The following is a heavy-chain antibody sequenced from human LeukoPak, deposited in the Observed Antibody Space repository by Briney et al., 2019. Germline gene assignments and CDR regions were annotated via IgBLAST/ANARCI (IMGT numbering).Heavy chain of an antibody. CDR1: GGSFSGYY. V-gene: IGHV4-34*01. J-gene: IGHJ4*02. CDR3: ASPGGDEYYYGSGSQPRDY. CDR2: INHSGST. D-gene: IGHD3-10*01. Sequence: SETLSLTCAVYGGSFSGYYWTWIRQPPGKRLEWIGEINHSGSTKYNPSLKSRVTISVDTSKNQFSLKLSSVTAADTAMYYCASPGGDEYYYGSGSQPRDYWGQGTLVTVSS.